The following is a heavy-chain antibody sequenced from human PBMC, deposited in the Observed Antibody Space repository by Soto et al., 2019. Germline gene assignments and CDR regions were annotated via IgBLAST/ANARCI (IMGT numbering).Heavy chain of an antibody. CDR3: ARDITDFWSGYLY. V-gene: IGHV3-33*01. CDR2: LWYDGSNQ. D-gene: IGHD3-3*01. J-gene: IGHJ4*02. Sequence: QVQLVESGGGVVQPGTSLRLSCAASGFSFSSYAMHWVSQAPGTGLEWVAALWYDGSNQNYAESVKGRFTISRDNSKRTVYLQMNSLKDEDTAVYYCARDITDFWSGYLYWGQGTLVTVSS. CDR1: GFSFSSYA.